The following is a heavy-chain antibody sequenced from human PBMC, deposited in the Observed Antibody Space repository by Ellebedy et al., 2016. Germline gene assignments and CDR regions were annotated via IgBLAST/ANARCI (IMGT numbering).Heavy chain of an antibody. V-gene: IGHV3-23*01. CDR1: GFTFSSYA. Sequence: GESLKISCAASGFTFSSYAMSWVRQAPGKGLEWVSAISGSGGSTYYADSMTGRFTISRDNSKNTLYLQMNSLRAEDTAVYYCAKDRYNYYDSSGYSFDAFDIWGQGTMITVSS. CDR3: AKDRYNYYDSSGYSFDAFDI. CDR2: ISGSGGST. D-gene: IGHD3-22*01. J-gene: IGHJ3*02.